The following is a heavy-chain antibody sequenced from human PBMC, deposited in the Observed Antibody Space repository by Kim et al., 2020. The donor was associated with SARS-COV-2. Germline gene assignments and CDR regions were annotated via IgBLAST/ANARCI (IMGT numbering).Heavy chain of an antibody. D-gene: IGHD5-12*01. CDR1: GGSISSSSYY. CDR2: IYYSGST. CDR3: ARLSASGLGY. V-gene: IGHV4-39*01. J-gene: IGHJ4*02. Sequence: SETLSLTCTVSGGSISSSSYYWGWIRQPPGKGLEWIGSIYYSGSTYYNPSLKSRVTISVDTSKNQFSLKLSSVTAADTAVYYCARLSASGLGYWGQGTLVTVSS.